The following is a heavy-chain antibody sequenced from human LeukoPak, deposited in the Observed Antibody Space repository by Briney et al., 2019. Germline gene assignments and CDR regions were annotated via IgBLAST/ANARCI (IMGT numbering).Heavy chain of an antibody. CDR2: IKQDGSEK. J-gene: IGHJ4*02. CDR1: GFTFSVFW. CDR3: ARYHGGYFAY. Sequence: GGSLRLSCAASGFTFSVFWMSWVCQAPGKGLEWVANIKQDGSEKYYVDSVKGRFTISRDNDNNSMYLQINSLRAEDTAVYYCARYHGGYFAYWGQGTLVTVSS. V-gene: IGHV3-7*01. D-gene: IGHD2-15*01.